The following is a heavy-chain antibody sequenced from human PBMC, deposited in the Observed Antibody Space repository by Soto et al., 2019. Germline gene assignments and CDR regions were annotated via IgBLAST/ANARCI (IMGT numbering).Heavy chain of an antibody. CDR2: IYTSGST. Sequence: LSETLSLTCTVSGGSISSYYWSWIRQPAGKGLEWIGRIYTSGSTNYNPSLKSRVTMSVDTSKNQFSLKLSSVTAADTAVYYCAHSPFYDSSGYPVSWGQGTLVTVSS. D-gene: IGHD3-22*01. V-gene: IGHV4-4*07. CDR3: AHSPFYDSSGYPVS. J-gene: IGHJ5*02. CDR1: GGSISSYY.